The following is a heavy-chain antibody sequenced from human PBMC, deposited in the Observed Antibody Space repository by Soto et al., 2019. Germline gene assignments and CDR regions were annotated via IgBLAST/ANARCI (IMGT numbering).Heavy chain of an antibody. J-gene: IGHJ6*02. V-gene: IGHV4-4*07. CDR1: GGSISSYY. D-gene: IGHD3-10*01. CDR3: ARDMGPYYGSGSYYNRSPYYYYYGMDV. CDR2: IYTSGST. Sequence: SETLSLTCTVSGGSISSYYWSWIRQPAGKGLEWIGRIYTSGSTNYNPSLKSRATMSVDASKNQFSLKLSSVTAADTAVYYCARDMGPYYGSGSYYNRSPYYYYYGMDVWGQGTTVTVSS.